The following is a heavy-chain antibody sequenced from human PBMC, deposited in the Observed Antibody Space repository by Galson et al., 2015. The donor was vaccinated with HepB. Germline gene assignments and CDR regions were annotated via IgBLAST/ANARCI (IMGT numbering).Heavy chain of an antibody. Sequence: SLRLSCAASGFTFSSYSMNWVRQAPGKGLEWVSYISSSSSTIYYADSVQGRFTIPRDNAKNSLYLQMNSLRAEDTAVYYCAREVGDNRLPRSYYYYYGMDVWGQGTTVTVSS. CDR3: AREVGDNRLPRSYYYYYGMDV. CDR1: GFTFSSYS. D-gene: IGHD3-16*01. CDR2: ISSSSSTI. J-gene: IGHJ6*02. V-gene: IGHV3-48*01.